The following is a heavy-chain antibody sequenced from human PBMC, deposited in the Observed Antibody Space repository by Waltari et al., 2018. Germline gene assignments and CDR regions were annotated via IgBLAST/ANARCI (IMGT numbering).Heavy chain of an antibody. J-gene: IGHJ1*01. Sequence: QVQLQESGPGLVKPSETLSLTCAVSGYSISSGYYWGWIRQPPGKGLEWIGSIYHSGSTYYNPSLKSRVTISVDTSKNQFSLKLSSVTAADTAVYYCARATGIAAAADQYFQHWGQGTLVTVSS. V-gene: IGHV4-38-2*01. CDR1: GYSISSGYY. CDR3: ARATGIAAAADQYFQH. CDR2: IYHSGST. D-gene: IGHD6-13*01.